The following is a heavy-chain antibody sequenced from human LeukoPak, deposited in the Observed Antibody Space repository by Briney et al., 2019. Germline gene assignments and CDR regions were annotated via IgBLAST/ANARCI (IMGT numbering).Heavy chain of an antibody. CDR1: GFTFSSYS. J-gene: IGHJ4*02. D-gene: IGHD6-13*01. CDR2: ISSSSSYI. V-gene: IGHV3-21*04. CDR3: ARGSSSWRLFDY. Sequence: PGGSLRLSCAASGFTFSSYSMNWVRQAPGKGLEWVSSISSSSSYIYYADSVKGRFTISRDNAKNSLYLQMNSLRAEDTALYYCARGSSSWRLFDYWGQGTLVTVSS.